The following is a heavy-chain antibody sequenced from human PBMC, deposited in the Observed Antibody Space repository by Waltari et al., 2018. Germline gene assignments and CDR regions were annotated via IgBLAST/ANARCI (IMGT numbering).Heavy chain of an antibody. Sequence: EVQLVESGGGLVQPGGSLRLSCAASGFSFSDYWLSWVRQAPGKGFDWGARIKYGGSEVHYMVSVKGRFTTSTDSAKNSLYLQMNSLRVEDTAVYYCARWRWHQSEFDSWGQGTLVTVSP. V-gene: IGHV3-7*01. D-gene: IGHD2-21*01. CDR3: ARWRWHQSEFDS. CDR1: GFSFSDYW. CDR2: IKYGGSEV. J-gene: IGHJ4*02.